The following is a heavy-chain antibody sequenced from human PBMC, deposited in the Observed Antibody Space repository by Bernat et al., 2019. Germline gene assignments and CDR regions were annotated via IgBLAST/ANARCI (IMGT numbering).Heavy chain of an antibody. CDR3: SVAPQCY. D-gene: IGHD4-23*01. CDR2: IKSKTDGGTT. CDR1: GFTVSSNY. J-gene: IGHJ4*02. V-gene: IGHV3-15*01. Sequence: EVQLVESGGGLVQPGGSLRLSCAASGFTVSSNYMSWVRQAPGKGLEWVGRIKSKTDGGTTDYAAPVKGRFTISRDDSKNTLYLQMNSLKTEDTAVYYCSVAPQCYWGQGTLVTVSS.